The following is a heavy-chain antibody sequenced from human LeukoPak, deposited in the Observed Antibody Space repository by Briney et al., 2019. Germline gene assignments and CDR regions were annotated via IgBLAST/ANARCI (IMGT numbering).Heavy chain of an antibody. CDR1: GFTFSNYA. J-gene: IGHJ3*02. CDR3: ARGFHSFDI. Sequence: GGSLRLSCAASGFTFSNYAMCWVRQAPGKGLEWVARSRNKANSYSTVYAASVQGRFTISRDESKNSLYLQMSSLITEDTAVYFCARGFHSFDIWGQGTMVTVSS. V-gene: IGHV3-72*01. CDR2: SRNKANSYST.